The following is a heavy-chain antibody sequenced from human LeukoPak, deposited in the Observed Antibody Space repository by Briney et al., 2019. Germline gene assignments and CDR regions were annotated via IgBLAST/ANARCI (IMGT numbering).Heavy chain of an antibody. CDR2: IIPILGIA. V-gene: IGHV1-69*04. CDR1: GGTFSIYA. J-gene: IGHJ4*02. D-gene: IGHD6-13*01. CDR3: ARASDSGYIDY. Sequence: ASVKVSFKASGGTFSIYAISWVRQAPGQGLEWMGRIIPILGIANYAQKFQGRVTITADKSTSTAYMELSSLRSEDTAVYYCARASDSGYIDYWGQGTLVTVSS.